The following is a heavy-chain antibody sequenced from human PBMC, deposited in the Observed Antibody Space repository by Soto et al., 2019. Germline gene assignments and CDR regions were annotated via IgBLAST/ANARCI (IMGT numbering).Heavy chain of an antibody. J-gene: IGHJ3*02. D-gene: IGHD1-26*01. CDR3: VRGRAFMSRVAFAI. CDR1: GGSFSDYY. CDR2: INHSGFT. Sequence: QVQLQQRGAGLLKPSETLSLTCAILGGSFSDYYWTWIRQPPGKGLEWIGEINHSGFTSYNPSLKSRLTLLVDTSTKEFSLNLSSVTAADTAAYHCVRGRAFMSRVAFAICGQGTMVTVSS. V-gene: IGHV4-34*02.